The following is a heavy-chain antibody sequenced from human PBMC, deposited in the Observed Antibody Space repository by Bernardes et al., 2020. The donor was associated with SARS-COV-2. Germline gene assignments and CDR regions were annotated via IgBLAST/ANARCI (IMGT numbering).Heavy chain of an antibody. J-gene: IGHJ6*02. V-gene: IGHV1-46*01. CDR1: GHTFSSYS. CDR2: INPSGGST. D-gene: IGHD3-9*01. Sequence: ASVKVSCKASGHTFSSYSMHWVRQAPGQGLEWMGVINPSGGSTSYAQKFQGRVTMTRDTSTSTVYMELSSLRSDDTAVYYCARVNYRTRSDYDILTGYYYYYGVDVWGQGTTVTVSS. CDR3: ARVNYRTRSDYDILTGYYYYYGVDV.